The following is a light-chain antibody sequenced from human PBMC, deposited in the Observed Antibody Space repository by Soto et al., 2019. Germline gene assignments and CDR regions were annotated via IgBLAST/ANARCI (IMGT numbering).Light chain of an antibody. Sequence: EIVLTQSPATLSLSPGERATLSCRSSQSISSYLAWYQQKPGQAPRLLIYDASNRATGIPARFSGSGSGTDFTITISSLEPEDFAVYYCQQRSNWPPWTFGQGTKVEIK. J-gene: IGKJ1*01. CDR1: QSISSY. CDR3: QQRSNWPPWT. V-gene: IGKV3-11*01. CDR2: DAS.